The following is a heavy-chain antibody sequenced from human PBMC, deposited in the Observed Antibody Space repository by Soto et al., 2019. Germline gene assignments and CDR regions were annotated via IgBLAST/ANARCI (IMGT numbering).Heavy chain of an antibody. Sequence: QVQLVQSGAEVRKPGASVNLSCKTSGYPFSDYYIHWVRQAPGHDFEWMGWINPKTGRANYAQKLQSRVTVARNTSINTAYMELSSLTSDDTAVYYCARDPGGTGYFDSWGQGLLLTVSS. J-gene: IGHJ4*02. CDR1: GYPFSDYY. CDR3: ARDPGGTGYFDS. V-gene: IGHV1-2*02. CDR2: INPKTGRA. D-gene: IGHD1-1*01.